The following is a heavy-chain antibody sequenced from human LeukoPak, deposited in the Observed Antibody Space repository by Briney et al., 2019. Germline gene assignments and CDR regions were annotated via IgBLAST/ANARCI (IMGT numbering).Heavy chain of an antibody. D-gene: IGHD3-22*01. J-gene: IGHJ4*02. CDR1: GFTFTSSA. CDR2: IVVGSGNT. V-gene: IGHV1-58*02. Sequence: SVKVSCKASGFTFTSSAMQWVRQARGQRLEWIGWIVVGSGNTNYAQKFQERVTITRGMSTSTAYMELSSLRSEDTAVYYCAADRYDSSGYYHFDYWGQGTLVTVSS. CDR3: AADRYDSSGYYHFDY.